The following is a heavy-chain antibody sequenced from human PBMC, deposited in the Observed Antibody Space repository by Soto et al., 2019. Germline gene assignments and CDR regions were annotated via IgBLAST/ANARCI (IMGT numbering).Heavy chain of an antibody. CDR2: ISSSGSTI. CDR3: ARRLSDLRYFSFDY. V-gene: IGHV3-11*01. Sequence: GGSLRLSCAASGFTFSDYYMSWIRQAPGKGLEWVSYISSSGSTIYYADSVKGRFTISRDNAKNSLYLQMNSLRAEDTAVYYCARRLSDLRYFSFDYWGQGTLVTVSS. D-gene: IGHD3-9*01. CDR1: GFTFSDYY. J-gene: IGHJ4*02.